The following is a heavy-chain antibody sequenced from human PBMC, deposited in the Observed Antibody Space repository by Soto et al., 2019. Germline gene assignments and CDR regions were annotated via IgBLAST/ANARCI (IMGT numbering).Heavy chain of an antibody. D-gene: IGHD3-3*01. CDR2: ISYDGSNK. CDR3: AKDQGMSTIFGVVITDPDY. CDR1: GFTFSSYG. Sequence: LRLSCAASGFTFSSYGMHWVRQAPGKGLEWVAVISYDGSNKYYADSVKGRFTISRDNSKNTLYLQMNSLRAEDKAVYYCAKDQGMSTIFGVVITDPDYWGQGTLVTVSS. V-gene: IGHV3-30*18. J-gene: IGHJ4*02.